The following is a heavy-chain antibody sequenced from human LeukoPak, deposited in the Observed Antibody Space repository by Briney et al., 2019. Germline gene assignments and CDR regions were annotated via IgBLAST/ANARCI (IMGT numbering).Heavy chain of an antibody. J-gene: IGHJ4*02. Sequence: PSETLSLTCAVYGGSFSGYYWSWIRQPPGKGLEWIGEINHSGSTNYNPSLKSRVIISVDTSKNQFSLKLSSVTAADTAVYYCARGQQQLVSVDYWGQGTLVTVSS. CDR2: INHSGST. D-gene: IGHD6-13*01. CDR3: ARGQQQLVSVDY. V-gene: IGHV4-34*01. CDR1: GGSFSGYY.